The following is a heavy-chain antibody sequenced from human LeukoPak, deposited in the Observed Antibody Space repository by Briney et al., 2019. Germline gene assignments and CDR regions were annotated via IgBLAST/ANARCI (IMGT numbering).Heavy chain of an antibody. D-gene: IGHD2-2*01. CDR3: ARDMGYCSSTSCSPLWGY. CDR2: IIPILGIA. CDR1: GGTFSSYA. J-gene: IGHJ4*02. V-gene: IGHV1-69*04. Sequence: ASVKVSCKASGGTFSSYAISWLRQAPGQGLEWMERIIPILGIANYAQKFQGRVTITADRSTSTAYMELSSLRSEDTAVYHCARDMGYCSSTSCSPLWGYWGQGTLVTVSS.